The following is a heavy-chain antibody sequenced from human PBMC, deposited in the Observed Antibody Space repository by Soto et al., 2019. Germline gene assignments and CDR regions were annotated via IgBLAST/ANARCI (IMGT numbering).Heavy chain of an antibody. V-gene: IGHV1-69*13. Sequence: SVKVSCKASGGTFSSYAISWVRQAPGQGLEWMGGIIPIFGTANYAQKFQGRVTITADESTSTAYMELSSLRSEDTAVYYCARDRGSILTGYYPTYYFDYWGQGTRVTVSS. CDR2: IIPIFGTA. CDR3: ARDRGSILTGYYPTYYFDY. CDR1: GGTFSSYA. D-gene: IGHD3-9*01. J-gene: IGHJ4*02.